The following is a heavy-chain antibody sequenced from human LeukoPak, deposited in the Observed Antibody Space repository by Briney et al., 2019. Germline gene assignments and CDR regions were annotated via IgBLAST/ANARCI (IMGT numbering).Heavy chain of an antibody. V-gene: IGHV3-30*18. J-gene: IGHJ4*02. CDR3: AKGRFPCFERWCLETDY. CDR2: ISYDGSNK. Sequence: GGSLRLTCAASGFTFSSYGMHWFRQAPGKGLEWVAVISYDGSNKYYADSVKGRFTISRDNSKNTLYLQMNSLRAEDTAVYYCAKGRFPCFERWCLETDYWGQGTLVTVSS. D-gene: IGHD2-21*01. CDR1: GFTFSSYG.